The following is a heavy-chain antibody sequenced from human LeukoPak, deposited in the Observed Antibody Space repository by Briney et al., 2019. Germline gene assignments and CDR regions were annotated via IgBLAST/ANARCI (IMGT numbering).Heavy chain of an antibody. CDR3: ARVDYGSGCDS. Sequence: HSGGSLRLSCAASGFTLSRYSMHWVRQAPGKGLEFVSAISSNGERTYYANSVKGRFTISRDISKNTLYLQMGSLRPEDMAVYYCARVDYGSGCDSWGQGTQVTVSS. CDR2: ISSNGERT. J-gene: IGHJ4*02. CDR1: GFTLSRYS. V-gene: IGHV3-64*01. D-gene: IGHD6-19*01.